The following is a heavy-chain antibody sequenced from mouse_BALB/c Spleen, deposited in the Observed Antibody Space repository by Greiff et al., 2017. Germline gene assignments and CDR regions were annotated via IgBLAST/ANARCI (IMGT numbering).Heavy chain of an antibody. CDR2: INPSNGRT. V-gene: IGHV1S81*02. D-gene: IGHD3-2*01. CDR3: AREDSSGYSFAY. Sequence: VQLQQPGAELVKPGASVKLSCKASGYTFTSYWMHWVKQRPGQGLEWIGEINPSNGRTNYNEKFKSKATLTVDKSSSTAYMQLSSLTSEDSAVYYCAREDSSGYSFAYWAQGTLVTVSA. CDR1: GYTFTSYW. J-gene: IGHJ3*01.